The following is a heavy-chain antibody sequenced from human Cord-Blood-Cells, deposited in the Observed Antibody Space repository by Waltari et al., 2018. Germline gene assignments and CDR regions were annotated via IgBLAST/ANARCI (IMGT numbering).Heavy chain of an antibody. J-gene: IGHJ4*02. V-gene: IGHV4-39*01. Sequence: QLQLQESGPGLVKPSETLSLPCTVSGGSISSSSYSWGWIRQPPGKVLAWIGSIYYSGSTYYNPSLKSRVTISVDTSKNQFSLKLSSVTAADTAVYYCARTSVSDTKVYCSGGSCYFDYWGQGTLVTVSS. CDR3: ARTSVSDTKVYCSGGSCYFDY. CDR1: GGSISSSSYS. CDR2: IYYSGST. D-gene: IGHD2-15*01.